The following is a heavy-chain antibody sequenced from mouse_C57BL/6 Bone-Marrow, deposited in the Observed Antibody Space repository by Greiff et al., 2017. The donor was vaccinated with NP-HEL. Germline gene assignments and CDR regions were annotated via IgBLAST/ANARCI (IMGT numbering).Heavy chain of an antibody. CDR3: ASPYSNSPYYAMDY. CDR2: IYPGSGNT. Sequence: QVQLQQSGAELVRPGASVKLSCKASGYTFTDYYINWVKQRPGQGLEWIARIYPGSGNTYYNEKFKGKATLTAEKSSSTAYMQLSSLTSEDSAVYFCASPYSNSPYYAMDYWGQGTSVTVSS. D-gene: IGHD2-5*01. V-gene: IGHV1-76*01. J-gene: IGHJ4*01. CDR1: GYTFTDYY.